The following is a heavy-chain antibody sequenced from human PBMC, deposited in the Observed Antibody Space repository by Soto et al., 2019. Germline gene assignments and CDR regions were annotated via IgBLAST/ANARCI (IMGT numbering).Heavy chain of an antibody. J-gene: IGHJ3*02. CDR2: LYSGGTT. V-gene: IGHV3-66*01. D-gene: IGHD3-10*01. Sequence: EEQLVESGGGLVQPGGSLRLSCAASGFTVSSSYMSWVRQAPGKGLEWVSVLYSGGTTYYADSVKGRFTISRDESKNTLFLQMNSLRTEDTAVYYCARGPGGRNEAFDIWGQGTMVTVSS. CDR1: GFTVSSSY. CDR3: ARGPGGRNEAFDI.